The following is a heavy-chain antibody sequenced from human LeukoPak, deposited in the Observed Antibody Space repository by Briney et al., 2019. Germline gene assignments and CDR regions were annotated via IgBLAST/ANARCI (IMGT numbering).Heavy chain of an antibody. D-gene: IGHD5-18*01. CDR2: ISWNSGSI. CDR1: GFTFDDYA. Sequence: PGGSLRLSCAASGFTFDDYAMHWVRQAPGKGLEWVSGISWNSGSIGYADSVKGRFTISRDNAKNSLYLQMNSLRAEDTALYYCAKDYRALSFYGYGPKAFDIWGQGTMVTVSS. J-gene: IGHJ3*02. V-gene: IGHV3-9*01. CDR3: AKDYRALSFYGYGPKAFDI.